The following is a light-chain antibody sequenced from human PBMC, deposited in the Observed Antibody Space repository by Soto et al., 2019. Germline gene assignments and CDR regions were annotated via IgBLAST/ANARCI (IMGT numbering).Light chain of an antibody. CDR1: QSVSSN. J-gene: IGKJ4*01. CDR2: DAS. CDR3: QQRTNWPRT. Sequence: EIVLTQSPATLSLSPGDRATLSCRASQSVSSNLSWYQQRPGQAPRLLIYDASNSASSIPARFSGSGSGTDFTITISRLKTEQFAVYYGQQRTNWPRTFGGGTKVEIK. V-gene: IGKV3-11*01.